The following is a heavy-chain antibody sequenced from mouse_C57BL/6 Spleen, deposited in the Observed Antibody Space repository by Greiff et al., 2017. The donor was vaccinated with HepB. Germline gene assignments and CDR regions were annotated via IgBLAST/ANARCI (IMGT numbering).Heavy chain of an antibody. D-gene: IGHD1-1*02. J-gene: IGHJ2*01. CDR2: ISYDGSN. CDR1: GYSITSGYY. V-gene: IGHV3-6*01. CDR3: ARYRGGYFDY. Sequence: EVKLVESGPGLVKPSQSLSLTCSVTGYSITSGYYWNWIRQFPGNKLEWMGYISYDGSNNYNPSLKNRISITRDTSKNQFFLKLNSVTTEDTATYDCARYRGGYFDYWGQGTTLTVSP.